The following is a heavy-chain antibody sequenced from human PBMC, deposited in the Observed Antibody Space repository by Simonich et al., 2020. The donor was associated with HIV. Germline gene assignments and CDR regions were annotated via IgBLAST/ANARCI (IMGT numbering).Heavy chain of an antibody. Sequence: QVQLVQSGAEVKKPGASVKVSCKASGYTTISYGISWVRQAPVQGLEGMGWISAYNGNTNYEQKFQGRVTMTTDTSTSTAYMGLRSLRSDDPAVYYCASTSGVWFGEGWYFDLWGRGTLVTVSS. CDR3: ASTSGVWFGEGWYFDL. J-gene: IGHJ2*01. V-gene: IGHV1-18*01. CDR1: GYTTISYG. D-gene: IGHD3-10*01. CDR2: ISAYNGNT.